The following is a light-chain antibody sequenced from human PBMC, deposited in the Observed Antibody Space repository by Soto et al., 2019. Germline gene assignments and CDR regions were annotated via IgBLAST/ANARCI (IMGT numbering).Light chain of an antibody. Sequence: QSALTQPASVSGSPGQSITISCTGTSSDVGGYNLVSWYQQYPDKAPKLMIFDVNTPPSGVSNRFSGPKSGNTASLTISGLQAEDEADYYCSSYKSSSTRPYVFGTGTKLTVL. J-gene: IGLJ1*01. CDR2: DVN. CDR1: SSDVGGYNL. CDR3: SSYKSSSTRPYV. V-gene: IGLV2-14*01.